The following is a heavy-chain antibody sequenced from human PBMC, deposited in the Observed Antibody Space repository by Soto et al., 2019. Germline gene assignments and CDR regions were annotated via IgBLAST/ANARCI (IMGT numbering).Heavy chain of an antibody. J-gene: IGHJ4*02. CDR2: IYYSGST. CDR1: GGSISSGGYY. V-gene: IGHV4-31*03. CDR3: ARSLPDYDFWSGRDY. D-gene: IGHD3-3*01. Sequence: QVQLQESGPGLVKPSQTLSLTCTVSGGSISSGGYYWSWIRQHPGKGLEWIGYIYYSGSTYYNPSLKSRVTISVHTSKNQFSLKLSSGTAADTAVYYCARSLPDYDFWSGRDYWGQGTLVTVSS.